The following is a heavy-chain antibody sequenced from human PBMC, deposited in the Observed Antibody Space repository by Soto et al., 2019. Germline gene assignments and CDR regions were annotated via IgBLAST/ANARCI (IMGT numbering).Heavy chain of an antibody. CDR3: AKDRAAAAVFDY. D-gene: IGHD6-13*01. CDR1: GFTFSSYD. Sequence: GGSLRLSCAASGFTFSSYDMHWVRQATGKGLEWVSAIGTAGDTYYPGSVKGRFTISRENAKNSLYLQMNSLRAEDTAVYYCAKDRAAAAVFDYWGQGTLVTVSS. J-gene: IGHJ4*02. V-gene: IGHV3-13*01. CDR2: IGTAGDT.